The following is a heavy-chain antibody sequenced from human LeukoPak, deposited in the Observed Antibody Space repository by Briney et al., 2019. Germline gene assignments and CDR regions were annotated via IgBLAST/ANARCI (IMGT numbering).Heavy chain of an antibody. V-gene: IGHV4-30-4*08. J-gene: IGHJ4*02. D-gene: IGHD2-15*01. CDR3: ARDCSGGSCYIDY. Sequence: SETLSLTCTVSGGSISSGDYYWGWIRQPPGKGLEWIGYIHYSGSTYYNPSLKSRVTISVDTSKNQFSLKLSSVTAADTAVYYCARDCSGGSCYIDYWGQGTLVTVSS. CDR1: GGSISSGDYY. CDR2: IHYSGST.